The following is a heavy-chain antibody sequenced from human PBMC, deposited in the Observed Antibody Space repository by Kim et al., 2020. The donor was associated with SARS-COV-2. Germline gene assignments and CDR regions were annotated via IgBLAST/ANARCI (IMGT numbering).Heavy chain of an antibody. D-gene: IGHD6-13*01. Sequence: PALKGRVTISVDTSKNQFSLKRSSVTAAYTAVYYCARLGIAAAELPEVDYWGQGTLVTVSS. V-gene: IGHV4-39*01. CDR3: ARLGIAAAELPEVDY. J-gene: IGHJ4*02.